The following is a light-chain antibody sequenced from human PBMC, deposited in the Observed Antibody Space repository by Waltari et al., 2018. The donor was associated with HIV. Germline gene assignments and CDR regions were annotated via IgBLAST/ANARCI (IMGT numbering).Light chain of an antibody. CDR3: QSADNSGTYV. CDR2: RDI. CDR1: TLSNQY. V-gene: IGLV3-25*03. Sequence: SYDLTQPPSVSVSPGQTARITCSGDTLSNQYSYWYQQKSGQAPVLVIFRDIERPSGIPERFSGSRSGATVTLTISGVQAEDEADYYCQSADNSGTYVFATGTQFTVL. J-gene: IGLJ1*01.